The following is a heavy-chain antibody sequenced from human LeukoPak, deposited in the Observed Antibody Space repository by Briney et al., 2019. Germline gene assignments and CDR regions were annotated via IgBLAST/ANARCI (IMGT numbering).Heavy chain of an antibody. D-gene: IGHD4-11*01. CDR2: ISYVGIT. Sequence: KPSETLSLTCTVSGDSNSSTTYWWGWIRHSPGKGLEWIGSISYVGITSYNPSLKSRATISVDTSKNQFSLMLSSVTAADTAVYYCTRLPLDYSLDHWGQGTPVSVSS. CDR3: TRLPLDYSLDH. V-gene: IGHV4-39*01. J-gene: IGHJ4*02. CDR1: GDSNSSTTYW.